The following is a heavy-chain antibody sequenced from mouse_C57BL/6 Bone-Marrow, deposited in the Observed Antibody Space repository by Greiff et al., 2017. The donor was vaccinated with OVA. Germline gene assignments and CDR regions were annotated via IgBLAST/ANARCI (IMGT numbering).Heavy chain of an antibody. CDR1: GYTFTDYY. D-gene: IGHD1-1*01. J-gene: IGHJ4*01. CDR3: ARPHYYGSSYDYAMDY. Sequence: VQLKESGPVLVKPGASVKMSCKASGYTFTDYYMNWVKQSHGKSLEWIGVINPYNGGTSYNQKFKGKATLTVDKSSSTAYMELNSLTSEDSAVYYCARPHYYGSSYDYAMDYWGQGTSVTVSS. V-gene: IGHV1-19*01. CDR2: INPYNGGT.